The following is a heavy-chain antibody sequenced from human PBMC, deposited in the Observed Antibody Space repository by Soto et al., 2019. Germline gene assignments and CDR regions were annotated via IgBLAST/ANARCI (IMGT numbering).Heavy chain of an antibody. V-gene: IGHV3-30*18. CDR1: GFTFSSYG. D-gene: IGHD5-12*01. CDR2: ISYDGSNK. CDR3: ANSARVATSAFDI. Sequence: GGSLRLSCAASGFTFSSYGMHWVRQAPGKGLEWVAVISYDGSNKYYVDSVKGRFTISRDNSKNTLYLQMNSLRAEDTAVYYCANSARVATSAFDIWGQGTMVTVSS. J-gene: IGHJ3*02.